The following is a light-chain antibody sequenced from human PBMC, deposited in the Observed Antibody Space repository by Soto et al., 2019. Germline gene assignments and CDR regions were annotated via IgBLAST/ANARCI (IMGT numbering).Light chain of an antibody. Sequence: QSALTQPASVSGSPGQSITISCTGTSSDVGGYNYVSWYQQHPGKAPKLRIYDVINRPSGVSNRFSGSKSGNTASLTISGLQAEDEADYYCSSYTSSSTPVVFGGGTKLTVL. CDR1: SSDVGGYNY. V-gene: IGLV2-14*01. J-gene: IGLJ2*01. CDR2: DVI. CDR3: SSYTSSSTPVV.